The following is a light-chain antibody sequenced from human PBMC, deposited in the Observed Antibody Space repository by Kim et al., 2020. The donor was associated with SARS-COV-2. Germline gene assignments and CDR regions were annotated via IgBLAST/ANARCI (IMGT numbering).Light chain of an antibody. J-gene: IGLJ2*01. V-gene: IGLV3-19*01. CDR2: SKN. Sequence: VALGQTVRITCQGDSLRSYYATWYQKKPEQAPILVIYSKNNRPSGIPDRFSGSSSGNTASLTITGTQAGDEADYYCNSRDSNDNVVFGGGTQLTVL. CDR3: NSRDSNDNVV. CDR1: SLRSYY.